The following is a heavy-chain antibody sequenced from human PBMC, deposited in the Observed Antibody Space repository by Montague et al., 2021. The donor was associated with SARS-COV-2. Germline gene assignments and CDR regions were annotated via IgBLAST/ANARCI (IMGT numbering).Heavy chain of an antibody. V-gene: IGHV3-30*04. CDR2: ISYDGSNK. CDR1: GFTFSSYA. D-gene: IGHD3-10*01. Sequence: YLRLSCAASGFTFSSYAMHWVRQAPGKGLEWVAVISYDGSNKYYADSVKGRFTISRDNSKNTLYLQMNSLRAEDTAVYYCVGELLLIYGMDVWGQGTTVTVSS. CDR3: VGELLLIYGMDV. J-gene: IGHJ6*02.